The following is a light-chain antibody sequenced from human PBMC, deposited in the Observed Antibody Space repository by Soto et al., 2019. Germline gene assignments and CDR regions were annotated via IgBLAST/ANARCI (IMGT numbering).Light chain of an antibody. CDR2: QVS. V-gene: IGLV2-14*01. Sequence: QSALTQPASVSGSPGQSISTSCTGATSDIGNYNYFSWYQQHPGKAPKLIIYQVSNRPSGVSNRFSGSKSGNTASLTISGLQADDEADYYCSTYTGSNTPYVFGTGTKVTV. CDR1: TSDIGNYNY. CDR3: STYTGSNTPYV. J-gene: IGLJ1*01.